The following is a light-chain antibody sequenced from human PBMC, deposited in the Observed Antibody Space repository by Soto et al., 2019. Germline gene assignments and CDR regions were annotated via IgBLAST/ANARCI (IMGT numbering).Light chain of an antibody. CDR3: AAWDDSLNGYV. Sequence: HSVLTQPPSASGTPGQRVTMSCSGSRSNIGRNTVNWYQHLPGTAPKLLIYNNNQRPSGVPDRFSVSKSGTSASLAISGLQSEDEADYYCAAWDDSLNGYVFGTGTKLTVL. CDR2: NNN. CDR1: RSNIGRNT. V-gene: IGLV1-44*01. J-gene: IGLJ1*01.